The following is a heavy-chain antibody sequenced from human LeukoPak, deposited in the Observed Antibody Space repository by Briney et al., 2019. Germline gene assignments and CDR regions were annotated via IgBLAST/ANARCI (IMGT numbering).Heavy chain of an antibody. CDR3: AKAKGVAAAGSYFDY. D-gene: IGHD6-13*01. Sequence: GGSLRLSCAASGFTFDDYGMSWVRQAPGKGLEWVSGINWNGGSTGYADSVKGRFTISRDNAKNSLYLQMNSLRAEDTALYYCAKAKGVAAAGSYFDYWGQGTLVTVSS. CDR2: INWNGGST. V-gene: IGHV3-20*04. CDR1: GFTFDDYG. J-gene: IGHJ4*02.